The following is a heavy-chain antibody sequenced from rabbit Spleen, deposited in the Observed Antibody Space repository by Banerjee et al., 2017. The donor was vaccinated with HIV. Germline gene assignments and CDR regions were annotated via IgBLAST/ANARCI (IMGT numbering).Heavy chain of an antibody. J-gene: IGHJ4*01. CDR3: ARDGAGGSYFAL. D-gene: IGHD8-1*01. CDR1: GFDFSGDYM. Sequence: QEQLEETGGGLVQPGGSLTLSCKASGFDFSGDYMSWVRQAPGKGLEWIACMNTRSGEDVYATWSKGRFTISKTSSTTVTLQMTSLTAADTATYFCARDGAGGSYFALWGPGTLVTVS. CDR2: MNTRSGED. V-gene: IGHV1S45*01.